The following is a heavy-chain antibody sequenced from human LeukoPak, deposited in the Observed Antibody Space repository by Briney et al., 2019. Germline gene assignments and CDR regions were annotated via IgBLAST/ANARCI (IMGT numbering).Heavy chain of an antibody. J-gene: IGHJ4*02. CDR2: IYYSGST. Sequence: SQILSLTCTVSGGSISSGDYYWSWIRQPPGKGLEWIGYIYYSGSTYYNPSLKSRVTISVDTSKNQFSLKLSSVTAADTAVYYCARAVRGVTIFGVVIYFDYWGQGTLVTVSS. D-gene: IGHD3-3*01. CDR3: ARAVRGVTIFGVVIYFDY. V-gene: IGHV4-30-4*01. CDR1: GGSISSGDYY.